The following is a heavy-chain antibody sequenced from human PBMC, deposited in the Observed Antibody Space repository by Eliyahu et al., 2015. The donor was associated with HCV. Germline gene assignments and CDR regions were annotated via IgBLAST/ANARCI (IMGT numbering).Heavy chain of an antibody. CDR2: MSYSGST. CDR3: VRGGKYGGGGYFDL. V-gene: IGHV4-30-4*01. D-gene: IGHD4-23*01. Sequence: QVQLQESGPGLVKASQTLSLTCTVXGGTFSSGDYYWNWIRQPPGKDLEWIGYMSYSGSTYYNPSLKSRITISVDTSKNQFSLQLSSVTAADTAVYYCVRGGKYGGGGYFDLWGRGTLVTVSS. CDR1: GGTFSSGDYY. J-gene: IGHJ2*01.